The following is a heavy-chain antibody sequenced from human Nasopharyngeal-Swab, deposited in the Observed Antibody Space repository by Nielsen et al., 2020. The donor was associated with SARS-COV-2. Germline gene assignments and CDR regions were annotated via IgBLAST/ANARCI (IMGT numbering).Heavy chain of an antibody. Sequence: GSLRLSCAASGFTFSSYSMNWVRQAPGKGLEWVSSISSSSSYIYYADSVKGRFTISRDNAKNSLYLQMNSLRAEDTAVYYCARDRYCSGGSCYSPAFDIWGQGTMVTVSS. D-gene: IGHD2-15*01. CDR1: GFTFSSYS. CDR3: ARDRYCSGGSCYSPAFDI. V-gene: IGHV3-21*01. CDR2: ISSSSSYI. J-gene: IGHJ3*02.